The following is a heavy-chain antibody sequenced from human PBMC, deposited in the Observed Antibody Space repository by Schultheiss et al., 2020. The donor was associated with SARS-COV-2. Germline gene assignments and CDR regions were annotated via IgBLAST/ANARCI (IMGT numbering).Heavy chain of an antibody. CDR2: INHSGST. D-gene: IGHD6-19*01. Sequence: SETLSLTCTVSGGSISSYYWSWIRQPPGKGLEWIGEINHSGSTNYNPSLKSRVTISVDTSKNQFSLKLSSVTAADTAVYYCARGVPGVAGYYYYYYMDVWGKGTTVTVSS. J-gene: IGHJ6*03. CDR1: GGSISSYY. CDR3: ARGVPGVAGYYYYYYMDV. V-gene: IGHV4-34*01.